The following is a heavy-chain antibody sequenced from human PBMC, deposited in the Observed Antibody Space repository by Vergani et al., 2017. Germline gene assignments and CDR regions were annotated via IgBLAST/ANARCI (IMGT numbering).Heavy chain of an antibody. CDR2: IIPVLGKT. D-gene: IGHD2-15*01. CDR1: GATFRSNT. V-gene: IGHV1-69*02. CDR3: GRSGLISPRNWFDP. J-gene: IGHJ5*02. Sequence: QVQLVQSGAEVKKPGSSVKVSCKASGATFRSNTISWVRQVPGQGLEWMGRIIPVLGKTKYAQDFQGRLTITADTSTSTAYMELTSLRSQDTAVYYCGRSGLISPRNWFDPWGQGTLVTVSS.